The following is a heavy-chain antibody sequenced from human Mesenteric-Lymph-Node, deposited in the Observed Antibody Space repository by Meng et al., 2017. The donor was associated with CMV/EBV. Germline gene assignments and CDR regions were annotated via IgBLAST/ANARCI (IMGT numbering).Heavy chain of an antibody. D-gene: IGHD6-25*01. J-gene: IGHJ4*02. CDR2: IRSDGTTT. Sequence: GESLKISCAASGFTFSSYPMSWVRQTPGKGLEWVSLIRSDGTTTYYADSVKGRFTISRDTSTNTLYLQMNSLRAEDTAVYYCARDSSYIAAKDYWGQGTLVTVSS. V-gene: IGHV3-23*03. CDR1: GFTFSSYP. CDR3: ARDSSYIAAKDY.